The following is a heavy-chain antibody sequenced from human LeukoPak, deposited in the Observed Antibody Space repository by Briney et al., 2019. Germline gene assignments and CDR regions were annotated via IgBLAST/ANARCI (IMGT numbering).Heavy chain of an antibody. CDR3: ARDPYYDSSGYSYYYYGMDV. CDR1: GFTFSSYS. V-gene: IGHV3-48*04. J-gene: IGHJ6*02. Sequence: GGSLRLSCAASGFTFSSYSMNWVRQAPGKGLEWVSYISSSSSTIYYADSVKGRFTISRDNAKNSLYLQMHSLRAEDTAVYYCARDPYYDSSGYSYYYYGMDVWGQGTTVTVSS. CDR2: ISSSSSTI. D-gene: IGHD3-22*01.